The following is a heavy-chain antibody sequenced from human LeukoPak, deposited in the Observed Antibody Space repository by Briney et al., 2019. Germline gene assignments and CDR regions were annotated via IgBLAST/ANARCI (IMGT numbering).Heavy chain of an antibody. CDR1: GYSFTSYW. CDR2: IYPGDSDT. CDR3: ARRLGSGSYGLDY. V-gene: IGHV5-51*01. D-gene: IGHD1-26*01. J-gene: IGHJ4*02. Sequence: AGXXXXISCKGSGYSFTSYWIGWVRQMPGKGLEWMGIIYPGDSDTRYSPSFQGQVNISDDKCISTAYLQWSSLKASDTAMYYCARRLGSGSYGLDYWGQGTLVTASS.